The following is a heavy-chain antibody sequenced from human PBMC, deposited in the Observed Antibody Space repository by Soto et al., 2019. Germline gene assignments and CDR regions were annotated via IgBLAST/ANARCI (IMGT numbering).Heavy chain of an antibody. CDR2: FDPEDGET. CDR1: GYTLTELS. D-gene: IGHD3-3*01. CDR3: ATDPSRLLYRGWFDP. V-gene: IGHV1-24*01. Sequence: GASVKVSCKVSGYTLTELSMHWVRQAPGKGLEWMGGFDPEDGETIYAQKFQGRVTMTEDTSTDTAYMELSSLRSEDTAVYYCATDPSRLLYRGWFDPWGQGTLVTVSS. J-gene: IGHJ5*02.